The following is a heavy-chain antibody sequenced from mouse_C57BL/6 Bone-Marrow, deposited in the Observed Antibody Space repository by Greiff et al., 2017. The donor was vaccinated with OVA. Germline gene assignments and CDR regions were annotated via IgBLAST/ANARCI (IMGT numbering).Heavy chain of an antibody. D-gene: IGHD2-14*01. CDR3: ARKRRYEAMDY. CDR1: GFSLTSYG. CDR2: IWSGGST. J-gene: IGHJ4*01. V-gene: IGHV2-2*02. Sequence: QVQLQQPGPGLVQPSQSLSITCTVSGFSLTSYGVHWVRQSPGKGLEWLGVIWSGGSTDYNAAFISRLSISKDNSKSQVFFKMKRLQANETAIDYCARKRRYEAMDYWGQGTSVTVSS.